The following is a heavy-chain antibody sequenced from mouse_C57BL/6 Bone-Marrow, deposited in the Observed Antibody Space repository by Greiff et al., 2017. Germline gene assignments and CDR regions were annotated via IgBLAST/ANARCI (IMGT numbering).Heavy chain of an antibody. J-gene: IGHJ3*01. CDR1: GYTFTSYW. CDR2: IDPSDSYT. Sequence: QVQLQQPGAELVMPGASVKLSCKASGYTFTSYWMHWVKQRPGQGLEWIGVIDPSDSYTNYNQKFKGKATLTVDTSSSTAYMQLSSLTSEDSAVYYCARRDGYYWFAYWGQGTLVTVSA. V-gene: IGHV1-59*01. CDR3: ARRDGYYWFAY. D-gene: IGHD2-3*01.